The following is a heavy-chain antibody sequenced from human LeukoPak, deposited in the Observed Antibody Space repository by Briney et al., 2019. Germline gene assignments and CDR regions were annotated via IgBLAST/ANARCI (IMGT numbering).Heavy chain of an antibody. J-gene: IGHJ4*02. D-gene: IGHD6-19*01. CDR3: AREVGYSSGWYLDY. V-gene: IGHV3-53*01. CDR1: GFTVSSNY. Sequence: PGGSLRLSCAASGFTVSSNYMTWARQAPGKGLEWVSVIYSGGSTYYADSVKGRFTISRDNSKNTLYLQMNSLRAEDTAVYYCAREVGYSSGWYLDYWGQGTLATVSS. CDR2: IYSGGST.